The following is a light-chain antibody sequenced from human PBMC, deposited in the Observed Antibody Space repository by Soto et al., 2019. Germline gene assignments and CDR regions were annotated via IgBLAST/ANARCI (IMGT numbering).Light chain of an antibody. V-gene: IGKV3-11*01. CDR2: DAS. CDR1: QRVTANY. J-gene: IGKJ3*01. CDR3: QRRSKWPLT. Sequence: EIVLTQSPVTLSLSPGERATLSCRASQRVTANYLAWYQQRPGQAPRLLIYDASKRATGIPARFSGSGSGTDFTLTISSLEPEDFAVDYCQRRSKWPLTFGPGTKVDIK.